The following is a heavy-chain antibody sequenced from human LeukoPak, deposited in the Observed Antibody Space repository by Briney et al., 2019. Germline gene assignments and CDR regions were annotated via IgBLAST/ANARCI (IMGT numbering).Heavy chain of an antibody. Sequence: SQTLSLTCTVSGGSFSSRPYYWSWIRQPAGKGLEWIGRIYTSGDTDYNPSLKSRVTISVDTSKNQFSLQLSSLTASDTAVYYCARVGPYIEVDPWGQGTLVIVSS. D-gene: IGHD5-12*01. J-gene: IGHJ5*02. CDR1: GGSFSSRPYY. V-gene: IGHV4-61*02. CDR3: ARVGPYIEVDP. CDR2: IYTSGDT.